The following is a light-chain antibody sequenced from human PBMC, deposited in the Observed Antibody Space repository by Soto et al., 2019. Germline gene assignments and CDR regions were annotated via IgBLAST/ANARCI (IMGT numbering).Light chain of an antibody. CDR2: GAS. CDR1: QSVSSSY. V-gene: IGKV3-20*01. Sequence: IVLTQSPVTLFLSPGERATLSCRASQSVSSSYLAWYQQKPGQAPRLLIYGASSRATGIPDRFSGSGSGTDFTLTISRLEPEDFAVHYCQQYGSSPITFGQATRLENK. J-gene: IGKJ5*01. CDR3: QQYGSSPIT.